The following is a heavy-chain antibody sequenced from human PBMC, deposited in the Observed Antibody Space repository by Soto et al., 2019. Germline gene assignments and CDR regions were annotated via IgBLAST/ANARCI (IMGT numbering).Heavy chain of an antibody. CDR2: ISYDGSNK. J-gene: IGHJ4*02. CDR3: AKDLAGDFWSGYHYFDY. V-gene: IGHV3-30*18. CDR1: GLTFRSYG. Sequence: ESGGGVVQPGRSLRLSCAVSGLTFRSYGMHWVHQAPGKGLEWVAVISYDGSNKYYADSVKGRFTISRDNSKNTLYLQMNSLRAEDTAVYYCAKDLAGDFWSGYHYFDYWGQGTLVTVSS. D-gene: IGHD3-3*01.